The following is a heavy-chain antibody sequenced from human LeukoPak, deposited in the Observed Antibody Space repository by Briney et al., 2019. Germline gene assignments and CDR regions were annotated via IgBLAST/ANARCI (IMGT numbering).Heavy chain of an antibody. Sequence: ASVKVSCKASGYTFTAYYMHWVRQAPGQGLEWMGWINPNSGGTNYAQKFQGRVTMTRDTSISTAYVELSRLRSDDTAVYYCARSYYDFWSGYYTGHDAFDIWGQGTMVTVSS. V-gene: IGHV1-2*02. CDR2: INPNSGGT. CDR3: ARSYYDFWSGYYTGHDAFDI. D-gene: IGHD3-3*01. J-gene: IGHJ3*02. CDR1: GYTFTAYY.